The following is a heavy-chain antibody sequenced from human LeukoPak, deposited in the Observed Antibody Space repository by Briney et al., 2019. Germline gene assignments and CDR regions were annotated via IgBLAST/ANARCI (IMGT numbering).Heavy chain of an antibody. J-gene: IGHJ5*01. Sequence: GGSLRLSCATSGFIFGDYAMTWVRQAPGKGLEWVSGISGTGDNAYYADSVKGRFIISRDNSKNTLSLQMYSLRVEDTAVYYCTPTPSGNYYLRVASWGQGTLVTVSS. CDR2: ISGTGDNA. CDR3: TPTPSGNYYLRVAS. D-gene: IGHD3-10*01. CDR1: GFIFGDYA. V-gene: IGHV3-23*01.